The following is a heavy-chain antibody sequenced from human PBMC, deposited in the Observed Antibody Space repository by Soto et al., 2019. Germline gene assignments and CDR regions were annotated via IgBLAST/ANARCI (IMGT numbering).Heavy chain of an antibody. CDR3: ARDGGDGYNLRQNAFDI. Sequence: SSYAISWVRQAPGQGLEWMGGIIPIFGTANYAQKFQGRVTITADESTSTAYMELSSLRSEDTAVYYCARDGGDGYNLRQNAFDIWGQGTMVTVSS. V-gene: IGHV1-69*01. CDR2: IIPIFGTA. CDR1: SSYA. J-gene: IGHJ3*02. D-gene: IGHD5-12*01.